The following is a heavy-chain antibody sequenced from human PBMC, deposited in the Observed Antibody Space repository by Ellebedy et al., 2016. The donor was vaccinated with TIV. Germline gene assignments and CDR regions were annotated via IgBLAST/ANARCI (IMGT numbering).Heavy chain of an antibody. CDR3: ASLQSYCISCESDV. V-gene: IGHV3-30-3*01. Sequence: GGSLRLSCAASGFTVSSYAMHWVRQAPGKGLEWVAVISYDGSNTYYADSVKGRFTISRDNSKNTLYLQMNSLRAEDTAVYYCASLQSYCISCESDVWGQGTTVTVSS. CDR1: GFTVSSYA. CDR2: ISYDGSNT. D-gene: IGHD2-2*01. J-gene: IGHJ6*02.